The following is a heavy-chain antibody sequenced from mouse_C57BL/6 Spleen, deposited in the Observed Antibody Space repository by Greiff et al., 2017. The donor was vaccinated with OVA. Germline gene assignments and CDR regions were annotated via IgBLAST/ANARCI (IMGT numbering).Heavy chain of an antibody. J-gene: IGHJ3*01. CDR1: GYTFTDYN. CDR3: ARGGNYYGSTLAY. CDR2: IKPKNGGT. D-gene: IGHD1-1*01. V-gene: IGHV1-18*01. Sequence: EVQLQQSGPELVKPGASVKIPCKASGYTFTDYNMDWVKQSHGKSLEWIGDIKPKNGGTIYNQKFKGKATLTVDKSSSTAYMELRSLTSEDTAVYYCARGGNYYGSTLAYWGQGTLVTVSA.